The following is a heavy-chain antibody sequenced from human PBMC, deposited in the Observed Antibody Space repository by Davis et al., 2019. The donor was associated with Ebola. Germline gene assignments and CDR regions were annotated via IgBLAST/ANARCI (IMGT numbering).Heavy chain of an antibody. CDR2: ISSSSSYI. CDR1: GFTFSSYS. J-gene: IGHJ3*02. V-gene: IGHV3-21*04. CDR3: ARERYDSSGYYPGAFDI. Sequence: GESLKISCAASGFTFSSYSMNWVRQAPGKGLEWVSPISSSSSYIYYADSVKGRFTISRDNSKNTLYLQMNSLRAEDTAVYYCARERYDSSGYYPGAFDIWGQGTMVTVSS. D-gene: IGHD3-22*01.